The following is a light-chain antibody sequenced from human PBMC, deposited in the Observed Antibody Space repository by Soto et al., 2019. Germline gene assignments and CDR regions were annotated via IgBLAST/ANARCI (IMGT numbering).Light chain of an antibody. J-gene: IGKJ1*01. CDR1: QDIRSD. CDR2: DAS. CDR3: QQYNSWT. Sequence: DIQMTQSPSSLSASVGDRVTITCRASQDIRSDLGWYQQKPGKAPKLLIYDASSLESGVPSRFSGSGSGTEFTLTISSLQPDDFATYYCQQYNSWTFGQGTKVDIK. V-gene: IGKV1-17*01.